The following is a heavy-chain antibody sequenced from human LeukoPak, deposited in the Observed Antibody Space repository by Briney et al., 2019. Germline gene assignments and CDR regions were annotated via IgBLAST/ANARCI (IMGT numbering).Heavy chain of an antibody. Sequence: SETLSLTCSVSGYSIKNGYQWGWIRQPPGKGLEWIGYIYYSGSTNYNPSLKSRVTISVDTSKNQFSLKLSSVTAADTAVYYCARGMTTVTTLYYYYYMDVWGKGTMVTISS. J-gene: IGHJ6*03. V-gene: IGHV4-59*01. D-gene: IGHD4-17*01. CDR1: GYSIKNGYQ. CDR2: IYYSGST. CDR3: ARGMTTVTTLYYYYYMDV.